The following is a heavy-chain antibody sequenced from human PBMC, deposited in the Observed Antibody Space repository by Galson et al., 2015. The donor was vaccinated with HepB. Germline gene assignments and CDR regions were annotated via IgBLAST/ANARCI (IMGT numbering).Heavy chain of an antibody. J-gene: IGHJ3*02. CDR3: ARDSNTAGPYYYDSSGSDAFDI. CDR1: GFTFSSYS. CDR2: ISSSSSYI. V-gene: IGHV3-21*01. D-gene: IGHD3-22*01. Sequence: SLRLSCAASGFTFSSYSMNWVRQAPGKGLEWVSSISSSSSYIYYVDSVKGRFTISRDNAKNSLYLQMNSLRAEDTAVYYCARDSNTAGPYYYDSSGSDAFDIWGQGTMVTVSS.